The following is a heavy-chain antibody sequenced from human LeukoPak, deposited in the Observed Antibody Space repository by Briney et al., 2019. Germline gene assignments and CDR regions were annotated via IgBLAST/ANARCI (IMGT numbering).Heavy chain of an antibody. Sequence: PSQTLSLTCTVSCGSISSGSYYWSWIRQPAGKGLEGIGRIYTSGSTNYNPSLKSRVTISVDTSKNQFSLKLSSVTAADTAVYYCARVGTVANFDYWGQGTLVIVSS. D-gene: IGHD4-23*01. CDR1: CGSISSGSYY. V-gene: IGHV4-61*02. CDR3: ARVGTVANFDY. J-gene: IGHJ4*02. CDR2: IYTSGST.